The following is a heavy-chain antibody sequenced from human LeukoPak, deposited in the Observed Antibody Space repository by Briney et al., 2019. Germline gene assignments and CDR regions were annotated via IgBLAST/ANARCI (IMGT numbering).Heavy chain of an antibody. CDR1: GFTFRTYL. CDR2: INSDGIGS. Sequence: GGSLRLFGAASGFTFRTYLMHWVRQSPGKGLVWVSRINSDGIGSSYADSVKGRFTISRDNAKNTLYLQMNSLTAEDTAVYYCARDDLPWDSSGFDVWGQGTMVTVSS. V-gene: IGHV3-74*01. J-gene: IGHJ3*01. D-gene: IGHD3-22*01. CDR3: ARDDLPWDSSGFDV.